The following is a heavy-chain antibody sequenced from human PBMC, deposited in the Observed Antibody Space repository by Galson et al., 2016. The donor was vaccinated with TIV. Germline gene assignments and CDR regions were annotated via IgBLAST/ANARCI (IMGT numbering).Heavy chain of an antibody. V-gene: IGHV1-18*04. CDR3: ARDAPYSSSWSIDY. CDR2: ISGYDTNT. J-gene: IGHJ4*02. CDR1: GYTFTNYG. D-gene: IGHD6-13*01. Sequence: SVKVSCKASGYTFTNYGISWVRQAPGQGLEWMGWISGYDTNTEYVQKLQDRVTMTKDTSTSTAYMELRSLRYDDTAVYYCARDAPYSSSWSIDYWGQGSLVTVS.